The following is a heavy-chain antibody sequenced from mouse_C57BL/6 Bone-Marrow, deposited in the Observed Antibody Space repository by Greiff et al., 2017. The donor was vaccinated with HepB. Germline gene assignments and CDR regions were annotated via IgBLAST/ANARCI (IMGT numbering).Heavy chain of an antibody. CDR2: ISSGSSTI. CDR3: ARHSNYGGGDY. D-gene: IGHD2-5*01. Sequence: EVNVVESGGGLVKPGGSLKLSCAASGFTFSDYGMHWVRQAPEKGLEWVAYISSGSSTIYYADTVKGRFTISRDNAKNTLFLQMTSLRSEDTALYYWARHSNYGGGDYWGQGTTLTVSS. CDR1: GFTFSDYG. J-gene: IGHJ2*01. V-gene: IGHV5-17*01.